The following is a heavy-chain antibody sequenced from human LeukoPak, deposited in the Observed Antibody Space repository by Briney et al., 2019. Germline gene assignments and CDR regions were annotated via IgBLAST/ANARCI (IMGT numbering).Heavy chain of an antibody. CDR2: IYYSGST. CDR3: ARQFRDIVVAPAAVDY. Sequence: SETLSLTCTVSGGSISSSSYYWGCIRQPPGKGLEWIGSIYYSGSTYYNPSLKSRVTISVDTSKNQSSLKLSSVTAADTAVYYCARQFRDIVVAPAAVDYWGQGTLVTVSS. V-gene: IGHV4-39*01. J-gene: IGHJ4*02. D-gene: IGHD2-2*01. CDR1: GGSISSSSYY.